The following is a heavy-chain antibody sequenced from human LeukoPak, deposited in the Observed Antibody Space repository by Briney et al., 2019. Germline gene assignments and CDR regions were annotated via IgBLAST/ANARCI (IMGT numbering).Heavy chain of an antibody. CDR3: VREPGPGYFDY. J-gene: IGHJ4*02. D-gene: IGHD6-13*01. Sequence: GKSLRLSCAASGFTFSGYPIHWVRQAPGKGLEWVAVISQDGSKRHYTDSVKGRFIISRDNSRNTLYLQMNSLRAEDTAVYYCVREPGPGYFDYWGQGTLVTVSS. CDR2: ISQDGSKR. CDR1: GFTFSGYP. V-gene: IGHV3-30-3*01.